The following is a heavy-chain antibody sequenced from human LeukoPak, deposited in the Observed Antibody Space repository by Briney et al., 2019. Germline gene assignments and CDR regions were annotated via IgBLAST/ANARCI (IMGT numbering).Heavy chain of an antibody. CDR1: GFSFSNYG. V-gene: IGHV3-30*18. CDR3: AKDLIARVRGSPMDV. D-gene: IGHD2-21*01. Sequence: GGSLRLSCAASGFSFSNYGMHWVRQAPGKGLEWVALLVYDGFYKYYADSVKGRFTISRDDSTNTVYLHLSSLRAEETAVYYCAKDLIARVRGSPMDVWGQGTRVIVSS. J-gene: IGHJ6*02. CDR2: LVYDGFYK.